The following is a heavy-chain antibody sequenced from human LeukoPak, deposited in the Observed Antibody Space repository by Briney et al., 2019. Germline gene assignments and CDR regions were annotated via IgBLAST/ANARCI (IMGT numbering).Heavy chain of an antibody. CDR1: GFTVSKNY. V-gene: IGHV3-53*01. D-gene: IGHD4-17*01. CDR2: IYSGGST. Sequence: GGSLRLSCGASGFTVSKNYMSWVRQAPGKGLEWVSVIYSGGSTYNADSVKGRFTISRDNSKNTLYLQKNSMRAEDTAVYYCARVPYGDSQGYWGQGTLVTVSS. J-gene: IGHJ4*02. CDR3: ARVPYGDSQGY.